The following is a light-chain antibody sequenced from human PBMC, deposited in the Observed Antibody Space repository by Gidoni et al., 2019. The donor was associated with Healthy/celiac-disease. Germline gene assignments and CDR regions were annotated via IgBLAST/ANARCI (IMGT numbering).Light chain of an antibody. Sequence: DIQMTQSPSSLSASVGDRVTITCRASQSISSYLNWYQQKPGKAPKLLIYAASSMQSGVPSRCSGSGSGTDFTISSRSLQPEDVETYYCQQSYSTPYTFGQGTKLEIK. CDR1: QSISSY. CDR3: QQSYSTPYT. CDR2: AAS. J-gene: IGKJ2*01. V-gene: IGKV1-39*01.